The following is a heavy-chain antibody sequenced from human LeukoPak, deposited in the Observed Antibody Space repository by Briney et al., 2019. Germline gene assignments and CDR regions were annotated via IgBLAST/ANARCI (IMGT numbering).Heavy chain of an antibody. CDR1: GGSFSGYY. Sequence: SETLSLTCAVYGGSFSGYYWSWIRQPPGKGLEWIGEINHSGSTNYNPSLKSRVTMSVDTSKNQFSLKLSSVTAADTAVYYCARELTYADYWGQGTLVTVSS. CDR3: ARELTYADY. CDR2: INHSGST. V-gene: IGHV4-34*01. J-gene: IGHJ4*02. D-gene: IGHD1-26*01.